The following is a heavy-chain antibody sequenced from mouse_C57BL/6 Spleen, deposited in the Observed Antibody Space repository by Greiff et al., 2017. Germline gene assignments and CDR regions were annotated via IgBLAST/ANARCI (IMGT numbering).Heavy chain of an antibody. J-gene: IGHJ2*01. D-gene: IGHD1-1*01. V-gene: IGHV2-5*01. Sequence: VKLVESGPGLVQPSQSLSITCTVSGFSLTSYGVHWVRQSPGKGLEWLGVIWRGGSTDYNAAFMSRLSITKDNSKSQVFFKMNSLQADDTAIYYCAKAGITTVVADYWGQGTTLTGSS. CDR1: GFSLTSYG. CDR2: IWRGGST. CDR3: AKAGITTVVADY.